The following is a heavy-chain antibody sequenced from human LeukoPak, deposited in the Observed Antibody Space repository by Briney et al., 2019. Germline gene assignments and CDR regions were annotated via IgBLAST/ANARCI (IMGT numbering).Heavy chain of an antibody. D-gene: IGHD6-13*01. CDR3: ARGIAAAGGGNWFDP. CDR2: IYYSGST. J-gene: IGHJ5*02. CDR1: GGSISSYY. V-gene: IGHV4-59*08. Sequence: SETLSLTCTVSGGSISSYYWSWIRQPPGKGLEWFGYIYYSGSTNYNPSLKSRVTISVDTSKNQFSLKLSSVTAADTAVYYCARGIAAAGGGNWFDPWGQGTLVTVSS.